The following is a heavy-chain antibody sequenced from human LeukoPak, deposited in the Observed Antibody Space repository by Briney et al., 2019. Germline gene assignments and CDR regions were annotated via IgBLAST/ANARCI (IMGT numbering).Heavy chain of an antibody. Sequence: PGGSLRLSCAVSGFSFSMNSMSWVRKAPGKGLEWISAISSGGVDTFYADSVQGRFTISRDISKNTLYLQMDSLRADDTAVYYCAKPSKYGNFFDYWGQGTLVTVSS. J-gene: IGHJ4*02. CDR2: ISSGGVDT. D-gene: IGHD2-2*01. CDR3: AKPSKYGNFFDY. CDR1: GFSFSMNS. V-gene: IGHV3-23*01.